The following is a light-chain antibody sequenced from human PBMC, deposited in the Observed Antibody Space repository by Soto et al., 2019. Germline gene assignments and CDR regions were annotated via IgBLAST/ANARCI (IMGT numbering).Light chain of an antibody. CDR1: QSVSDN. CDR3: QQYYNWPLT. J-gene: IGKJ3*01. Sequence: IVMTQSPATLSVSPGERATLSCRASQSVSDNLAWYQQKPGQAPRLLIYGASTRAAAIPARFSGSGSGTEFTLTISSLQYEDFAVYFCQQYYNWPLTFGPGTKVDIK. V-gene: IGKV3D-15*01. CDR2: GAS.